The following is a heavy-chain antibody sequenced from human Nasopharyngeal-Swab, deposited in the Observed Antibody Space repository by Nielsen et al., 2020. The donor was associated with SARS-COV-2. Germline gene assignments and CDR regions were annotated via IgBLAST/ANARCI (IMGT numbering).Heavy chain of an antibody. V-gene: IGHV3-30-3*01. Sequence: GGSLRLSCAASGFTFSSYAMHWVRQAPGKGLEWVAVISYDGSNKYYADSVKGRFTISRDNSKNTLYLQMNSLRAEDTAVYYCARVDSSSWYGVDYWGQGTLVTVPQ. CDR1: GFTFSSYA. D-gene: IGHD6-13*01. J-gene: IGHJ4*02. CDR2: ISYDGSNK. CDR3: ARVDSSSWYGVDY.